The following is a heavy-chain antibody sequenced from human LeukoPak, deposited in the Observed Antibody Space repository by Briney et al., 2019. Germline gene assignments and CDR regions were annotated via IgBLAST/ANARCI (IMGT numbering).Heavy chain of an antibody. CDR2: IYYSGST. CDR3: ARDRYDTAYYYYGMDV. J-gene: IGHJ6*02. Sequence: PSETLSLTCTVSGGSISSYYWSWIRQPPGKGLEWIGYIYYSGSTNYNPSLKSRVTISVDTSKNHFSLTLSSVTAADTAVYSCARDRYDTAYYYYGMDVWGQGTTVTVSS. D-gene: IGHD3-22*01. CDR1: GGSISSYY. V-gene: IGHV4-59*01.